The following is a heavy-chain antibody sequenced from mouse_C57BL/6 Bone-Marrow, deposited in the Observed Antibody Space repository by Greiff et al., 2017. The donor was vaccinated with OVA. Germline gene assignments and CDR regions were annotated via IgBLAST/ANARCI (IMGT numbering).Heavy chain of an antibody. CDR3: ARWSYGSPAWFAY. D-gene: IGHD1-1*01. Sequence: QVQLQQSGAELARPGASVKLSCKASGYTFTSYGISWVKQRTGQGLEWIGEIDPRSGNTYYNEKFKGKATLTADKSSSTAYMELRSLTSEDSAVYFCARWSYGSPAWFAYWGQGTLVTVSA. CDR2: IDPRSGNT. J-gene: IGHJ3*01. V-gene: IGHV1-81*01. CDR1: GYTFTSYG.